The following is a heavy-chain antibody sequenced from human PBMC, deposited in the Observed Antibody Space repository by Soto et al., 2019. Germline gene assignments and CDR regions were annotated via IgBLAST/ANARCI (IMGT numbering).Heavy chain of an antibody. CDR1: GYTFTSYY. J-gene: IGHJ6*02. CDR3: AREYCSGGSCYSRYYGMDV. CDR2: INPSGGST. D-gene: IGHD2-15*01. Sequence: ASVKVSCKASGYTFTSYYMHWVRQAPGQGLEWMGIINPSGGSTSYAQKFQGRVTMTRDTSTSTVYMELSSLRSEDTAVYYCAREYCSGGSCYSRYYGMDVWGQGTTVTVSS. V-gene: IGHV1-46*01.